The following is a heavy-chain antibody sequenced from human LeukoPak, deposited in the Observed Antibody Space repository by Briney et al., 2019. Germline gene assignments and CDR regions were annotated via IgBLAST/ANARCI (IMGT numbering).Heavy chain of an antibody. Sequence: GGSLTLSCAASGFTFSTFVLSWFRQAPGKGLEWVCAISAVSRTYYAGSVKGRFAISRDNSENTLFLHMNSLRAEDTAIYFCAKEVPGRGWYTVDYWGQGTLVTVSS. CDR2: ISAVSRT. CDR3: AKEVPGRGWYTVDY. J-gene: IGHJ4*02. D-gene: IGHD6-19*01. CDR1: GFTFSTFV. V-gene: IGHV3-23*01.